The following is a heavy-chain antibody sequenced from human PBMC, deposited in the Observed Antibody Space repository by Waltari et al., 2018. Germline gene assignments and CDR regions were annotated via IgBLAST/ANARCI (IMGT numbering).Heavy chain of an antibody. D-gene: IGHD1-7*01. CDR1: GFTFSSYW. CDR2: IKEDGSEK. V-gene: IGHV3-7*01. J-gene: IGHJ4*02. Sequence: EVQLVESGGGLVQPGGSLRLSCAASGFTFSSYWMSWVRQAPGKGREWVANIKEDGSEKYYVDSVKGRFTISRDNAKNSLYLQMNSLRAEDTAVYYCARMAELDNHFDYWGQGTLVTVSS. CDR3: ARMAELDNHFDY.